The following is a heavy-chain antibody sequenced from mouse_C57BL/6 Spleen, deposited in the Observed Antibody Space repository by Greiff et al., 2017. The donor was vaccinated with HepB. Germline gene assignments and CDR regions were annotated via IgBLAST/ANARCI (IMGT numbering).Heavy chain of an antibody. CDR2: IHPNSGST. CDR3: ARSPGYYAMDY. V-gene: IGHV1-64*01. Sequence: QVQLQQPGAELVKPGASVKLSCKASGYTFTSYWMHWVKQRPGQGLEWIGMIHPNSGSTNYNEKFKSKATLTVDKSSSTAYMQLSSLTSEDSAVYYCARSPGYYAMDYWGQGTSVTVSS. J-gene: IGHJ4*01. CDR1: GYTFTSYW.